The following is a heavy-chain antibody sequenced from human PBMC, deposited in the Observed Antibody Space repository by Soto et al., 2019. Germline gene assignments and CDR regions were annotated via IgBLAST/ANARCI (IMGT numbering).Heavy chain of an antibody. CDR2: INGGNGIT. CDR1: GYTFTSYA. Sequence: QVQLVQSGAEEKKPGASVKVSCKASGYTFTSYALHWVLQAPGQRLEWMGWINGGNGITKYSQKFQCRVTITRDTSASTAYMELSSLRSEDTAVYYCASESYGGEFDYWGQGTLVTVSS. D-gene: IGHD4-17*01. J-gene: IGHJ4*02. V-gene: IGHV1-3*05. CDR3: ASESYGGEFDY.